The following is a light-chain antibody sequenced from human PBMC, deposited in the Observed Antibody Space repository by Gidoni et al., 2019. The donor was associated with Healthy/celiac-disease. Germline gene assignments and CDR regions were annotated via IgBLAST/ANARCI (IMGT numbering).Light chain of an antibody. CDR2: EGS. CDR3: CSYAGSSTYV. V-gene: IGLV2-23*01. J-gene: IGLJ1*01. CDR1: SIDVGSYNL. Sequence: QSALTQPASVSGAPGQSFTISCTGTSIDVGSYNLVSWYQQHPGKAPKLMNYEGSKRPSGVSNRFSGSKSGNTASLTISGRQAEDEADYYCCSYAGSSTYVFGTGTKVTVL.